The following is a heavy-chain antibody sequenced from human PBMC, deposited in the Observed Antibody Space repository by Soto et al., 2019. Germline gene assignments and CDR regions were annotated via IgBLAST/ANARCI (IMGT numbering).Heavy chain of an antibody. J-gene: IGHJ4*02. Sequence: GASVKVSCKASGYTFTSSYVHWVRQAPGQGLEWVAIINPNGGSTNYAQEFQGRVTVTRDTSTSTVYMELSSLRSEDTAVYYCARGRSKYGSGSYYGDYWGQGTLVTVSS. CDR1: GYTFTSSY. CDR2: INPNGGST. V-gene: IGHV1-46*01. CDR3: ARGRSKYGSGSYYGDY. D-gene: IGHD3-10*01.